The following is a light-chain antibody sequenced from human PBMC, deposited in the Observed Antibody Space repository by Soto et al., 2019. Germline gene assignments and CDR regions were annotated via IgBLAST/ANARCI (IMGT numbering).Light chain of an antibody. CDR3: QQYGNLPLT. CDR2: DAS. V-gene: IGKV1-5*01. CDR1: QTISIW. Sequence: DMQMTQSPSTLSSSVGDRFTITCLASQTISIWLAWYQQKPGQAPKLMIYDASSLESGIPSRFSGSGSGTDYTLTISRLEPEDFAVYYCQQYGNLPLTFGGGTKVDIK. J-gene: IGKJ4*01.